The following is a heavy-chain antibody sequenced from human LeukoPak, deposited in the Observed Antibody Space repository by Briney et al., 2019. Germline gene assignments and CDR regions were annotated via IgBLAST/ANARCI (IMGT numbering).Heavy chain of an antibody. CDR3: ARQPVEWELPLDY. V-gene: IGHV4-34*01. CDR2: INHSGST. J-gene: IGHJ4*02. D-gene: IGHD1-26*01. CDR1: GGSFSGYY. Sequence: SETLSLTCAVYGGSFSGYYWSWIRQPPGKGLEWIGEINHSGSTNYNPSLKSRVTISVDTSKNQFSLKLSSVTAADTAVYYCARQPVEWELPLDYWGQGTLVTVSS.